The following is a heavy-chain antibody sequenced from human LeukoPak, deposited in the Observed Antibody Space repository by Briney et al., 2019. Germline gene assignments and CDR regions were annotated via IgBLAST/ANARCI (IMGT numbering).Heavy chain of an antibody. J-gene: IGHJ4*02. CDR3: ARTGYGTYYFDY. CDR1: DGSISGYY. V-gene: IGHV4-59*01. D-gene: IGHD5-18*01. Sequence: PSETLSLTCTVSDGSISGYYWSWIRQPPGKGLEWIGYIYDDSGSTNYNPSLKSRVTISIDTSKNQFSLKLSSVTAADTAVYYCARTGYGTYYFDYWGQGTLVTVSS. CDR2: IYDDSGST.